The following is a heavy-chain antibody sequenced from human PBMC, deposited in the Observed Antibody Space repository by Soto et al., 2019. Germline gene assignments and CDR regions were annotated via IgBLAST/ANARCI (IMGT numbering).Heavy chain of an antibody. Sequence: GGALRLSCAASGFTFSSYGMIWVRQAPGKGLEWVSSISSSSSYIYYADSVKGRFTISRDNAKNSLYLQMNSLRAEDTAVYYCLIAVAGSFAPDYWGQGTLVTVSS. CDR2: ISSSSSYI. V-gene: IGHV3-21*01. CDR3: LIAVAGSFAPDY. CDR1: GFTFSSYG. D-gene: IGHD6-19*01. J-gene: IGHJ4*02.